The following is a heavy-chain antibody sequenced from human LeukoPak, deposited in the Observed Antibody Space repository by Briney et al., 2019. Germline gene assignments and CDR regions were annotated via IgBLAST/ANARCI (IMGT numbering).Heavy chain of an antibody. D-gene: IGHD6-6*01. CDR1: GYTFNSYG. J-gene: IGHJ5*02. V-gene: IGHV1-18*01. Sequence: ASVKVSCKASGYTFNSYGISWVRQAPGQGLEWMGWISAYNGNTNYAQKLQGRVTMTTDTSTSTAYMELRSLRSDDTAVYYCARDAEYSSSFGKGWFDPWGQGTLVTVSS. CDR2: ISAYNGNT. CDR3: ARDAEYSSSFGKGWFDP.